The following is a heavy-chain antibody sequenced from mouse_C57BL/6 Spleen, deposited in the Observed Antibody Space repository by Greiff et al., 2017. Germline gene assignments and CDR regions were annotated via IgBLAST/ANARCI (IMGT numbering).Heavy chain of an antibody. CDR1: GYAFSSYW. CDR2: IYPGDGDT. Sequence: QVQLKQSGAELVKPGASVKISCKASGYAFSSYWMNWVKQRPGKGLEWIGQIYPGDGDTNYNGKFKGKATLTADKSSSTAYMQLSSLTSEDSAVYFCARSTSSGLAWFAYWGQGTLVTVSA. CDR3: ARSTSSGLAWFAY. J-gene: IGHJ3*01. V-gene: IGHV1-80*01. D-gene: IGHD3-2*02.